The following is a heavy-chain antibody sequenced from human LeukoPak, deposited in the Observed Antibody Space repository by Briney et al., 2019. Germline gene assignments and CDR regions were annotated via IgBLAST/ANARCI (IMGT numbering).Heavy chain of an antibody. CDR3: AITGVRDFDS. CDR1: GFTFSSST. J-gene: IGHJ4*02. Sequence: QPGGSLRLSCAASGFTFSSSTMTWVRQAPGKGLGWVSSITGGADYTYHAASVKGRFTISRDNSKNTLFLQMSSLTADDTAVYYCAITGVRDFDSWGQGTLVTVSS. V-gene: IGHV3-23*01. D-gene: IGHD5-24*01. CDR2: ITGGADYT.